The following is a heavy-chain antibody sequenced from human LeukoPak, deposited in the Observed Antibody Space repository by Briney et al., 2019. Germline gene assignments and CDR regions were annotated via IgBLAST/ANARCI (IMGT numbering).Heavy chain of an antibody. CDR1: GYTFTSYD. CDR3: ARGQLADFDY. V-gene: IGHV1-8*01. Sequence: GASVKVSCKASGYTFTSYDINWVRQATGQGLEWMGWMNPNSGDTGFAQKFHGRVTMTRNTSISTAYMELNSLRSEDTAVYYCARGQLADFDYWGQGTLVTVSS. CDR2: MNPNSGDT. J-gene: IGHJ4*02. D-gene: IGHD6-6*01.